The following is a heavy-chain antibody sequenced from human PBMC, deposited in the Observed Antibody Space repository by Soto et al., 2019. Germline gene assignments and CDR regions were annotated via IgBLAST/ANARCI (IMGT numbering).Heavy chain of an antibody. CDR3: ARWGTTGGLDV. J-gene: IGHJ4*02. CDR2: TSYDGSNN. D-gene: IGHD3-16*01. V-gene: IGHV3-33*05. CDR1: GFTFRSYV. Sequence: VQLVESGGGVVQPGTSLRLSCVGSGFTFRSYVIYWVRQAPGKGLEWVALTSYDGSNNFYGDSVKGRFTISRHNSRNTVELQMDSLRFEDTALYYCARWGTTGGLDVWGQGTLVSVSS.